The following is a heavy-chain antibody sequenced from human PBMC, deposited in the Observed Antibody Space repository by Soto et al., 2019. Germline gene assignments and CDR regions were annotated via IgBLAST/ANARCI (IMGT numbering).Heavy chain of an antibody. J-gene: IGHJ2*01. Sequence: QVQLVQSGAEVKKPGSSVKVSCKASGGTFSSYTISWVRQAPGQGLEWMGRIIPILGIANYAQKFQGRVTITADKSTSTDYMELSSLRSEDTAVYYCARCQQDGYYDPWYCDLVGRGTLVTVSS. D-gene: IGHD3-3*01. CDR2: IIPILGIA. CDR1: GGTFSSYT. V-gene: IGHV1-69*02. CDR3: ARCQQDGYYDPWYCDL.